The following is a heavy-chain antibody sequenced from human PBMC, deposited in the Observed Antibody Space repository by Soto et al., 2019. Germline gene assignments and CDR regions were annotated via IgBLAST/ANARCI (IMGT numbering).Heavy chain of an antibody. D-gene: IGHD6-19*01. Sequence: QVQLQESGPGLVKASETLSLTCDVSGFSISSGFYWGWVRLPPGKGLEWIGTVYHSGSTFYNPSLKSRVTISVDTSKNQFSLKLASVTAADTALYYCARVDRSVWTPNFFDYWGQGTLVTVSS. J-gene: IGHJ4*02. CDR3: ARVDRSVWTPNFFDY. V-gene: IGHV4-38-2*01. CDR2: VYHSGST. CDR1: GFSISSGFY.